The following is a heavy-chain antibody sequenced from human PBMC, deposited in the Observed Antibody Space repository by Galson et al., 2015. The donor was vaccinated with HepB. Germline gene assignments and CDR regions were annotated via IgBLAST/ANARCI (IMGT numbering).Heavy chain of an antibody. CDR2: IYSGGST. CDR1: GFTFSSYA. D-gene: IGHD6-13*01. V-gene: IGHV3-53*04. CDR3: ARVGIAAAGTRWFDP. Sequence: SLRLSCAASGFTFSSYAMSWVRQAPGKGLEWVSAIYSGGSTYYADSVKGRFTISRHNSKNTLYLQMNSLRAEDTAVYYCARVGIAAAGTRWFDPWGQGTLVTVSS. J-gene: IGHJ5*02.